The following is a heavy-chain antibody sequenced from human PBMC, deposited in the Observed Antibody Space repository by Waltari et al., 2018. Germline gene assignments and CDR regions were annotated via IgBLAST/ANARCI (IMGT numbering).Heavy chain of an antibody. CDR2: IKQDESEK. V-gene: IGHV3-7*01. Sequence: EVQLVESGGGLVQPGGSLRLSCAASGFTFSSYWMTWVRQAPGKGREWVANIKQDESEKYYVDSVKGRFTISRDNAKNSLYLQMNSLRPEDTAVYYCARGRGSYGYYFDYWGQGTLVTVSS. CDR1: GFTFSSYW. CDR3: ARGRGSYGYYFDY. D-gene: IGHD1-26*01. J-gene: IGHJ4*02.